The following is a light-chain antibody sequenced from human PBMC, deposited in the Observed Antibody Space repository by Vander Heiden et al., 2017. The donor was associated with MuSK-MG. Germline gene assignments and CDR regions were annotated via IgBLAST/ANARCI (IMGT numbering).Light chain of an antibody. CDR3: QQYGSSPFT. CDR1: QSVSSSF. V-gene: IGKV3-20*01. Sequence: DIVLTRSPGTLSLAPGERATLSCRASQSVSSSFSAWYQQKPGQAPRLLIDGASSRATGIPDRFSGRGSGTDFTLTSSRLEPEDFAVYYCQQYGSSPFTFGHGTKVEIK. J-gene: IGKJ3*01. CDR2: GAS.